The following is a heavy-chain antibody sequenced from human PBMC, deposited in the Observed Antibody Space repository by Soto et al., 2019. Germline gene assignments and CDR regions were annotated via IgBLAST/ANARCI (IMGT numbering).Heavy chain of an antibody. V-gene: IGHV1-2*04. J-gene: IGHJ5*02. Sequence: ASVKVSCKASGYTFTGYYMHWVRQAPGQGLEWMGWINPNSGSTNYAQKFQGWVTMTRDTSISTAYMELSRLRSDDTAVHYCARDVLGVHNWFDPWGQGTLVTVSS. D-gene: IGHD2-8*01. CDR2: INPNSGST. CDR1: GYTFTGYY. CDR3: ARDVLGVHNWFDP.